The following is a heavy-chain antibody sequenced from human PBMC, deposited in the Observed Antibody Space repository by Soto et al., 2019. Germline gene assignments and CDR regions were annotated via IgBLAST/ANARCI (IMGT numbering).Heavy chain of an antibody. CDR2: ISSSSSYI. D-gene: IGHD2-2*02. CDR3: ARERCSSTSCYTRDGMDV. J-gene: IGHJ6*02. CDR1: GFTFSSYS. Sequence: ASGFTFSSYSMNWVRQAPGKGLEWVSSISSSSSYIYYADSVKGRFTISRDNAKNSLYLQMNSLRAEDTAVYYCARERCSSTSCYTRDGMDVWGQGTTVTVSS. V-gene: IGHV3-21*01.